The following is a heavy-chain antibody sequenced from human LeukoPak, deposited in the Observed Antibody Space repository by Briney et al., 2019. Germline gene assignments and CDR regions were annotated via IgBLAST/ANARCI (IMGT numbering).Heavy chain of an antibody. CDR3: ARDSDYGEYFDY. CDR2: ICYSGST. Sequence: SETLSLTCTVSGGSISSGGYYWSWIRQHPGKGLEWIGYICYSGSTYYNPSLKSRVTISVDTSKNQFSLKLSSVTAADTAVYYCARDSDYGEYFDYWGQGTLVTVSS. D-gene: IGHD4-17*01. V-gene: IGHV4-31*03. J-gene: IGHJ4*02. CDR1: GGSISSGGYY.